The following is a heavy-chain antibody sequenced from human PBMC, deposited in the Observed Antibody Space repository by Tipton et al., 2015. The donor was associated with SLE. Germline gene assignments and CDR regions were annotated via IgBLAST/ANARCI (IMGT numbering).Heavy chain of an antibody. CDR3: ARRTGGVTLGY. CDR1: GGSISSGSYY. V-gene: IGHV4-61*01. D-gene: IGHD2-21*02. Sequence: TLSLTCTVSGGSISSGSYYWSWIRQPPGKGLEWIGYIYYSGSTYYNPSLKSRVTISVDTPKNQFSLKLSSVTAADTAVYYCARRTGGVTLGYWGQGTLVTVSS. J-gene: IGHJ4*02. CDR2: IYYSGST.